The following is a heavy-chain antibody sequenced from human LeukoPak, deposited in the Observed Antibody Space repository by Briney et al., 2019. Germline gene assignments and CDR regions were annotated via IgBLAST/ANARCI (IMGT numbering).Heavy chain of an antibody. V-gene: IGHV4-39*01. CDR2: IYYSGCT. J-gene: IGHJ4*02. CDR1: GGSISSSSYY. Sequence: PSETLSLTCTVSGGSISSSSYYWGWIRQPPGKGLEWIGSIYYSGCTYYNPSLKSRVTISVDTSKNQFSLKLSSVTAADTAVYYCARRYIGYFDYWGQGTLVTVSS. D-gene: IGHD1-1*01. CDR3: ARRYIGYFDY.